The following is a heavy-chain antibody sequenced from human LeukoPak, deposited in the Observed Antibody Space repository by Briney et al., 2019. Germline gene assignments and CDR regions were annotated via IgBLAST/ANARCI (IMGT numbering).Heavy chain of an antibody. V-gene: IGHV3-48*03. D-gene: IGHD3-10*01. Sequence: GGSLRLSCAASGFTFSSYEMNWVRQAPGKGLEWVSYISSSGSTIYYADSVKGRFTISRDNAKNSLYLQMNSLRAEDTAVYYCAQGGRITMVRGVQRDHYFHYWGQGTLVTVSS. CDR1: GFTFSSYE. CDR2: ISSSGSTI. J-gene: IGHJ4*02. CDR3: AQGGRITMVRGVQRDHYFHY.